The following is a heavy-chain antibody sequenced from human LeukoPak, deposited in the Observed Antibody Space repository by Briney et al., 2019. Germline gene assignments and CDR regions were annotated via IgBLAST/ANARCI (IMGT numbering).Heavy chain of an antibody. D-gene: IGHD5-18*01. CDR3: AKTSQLWFGYYFDY. Sequence: ASVKVFCKASGYTFTSYAMHWVRQAPGQRLEWMGWINAGNGNTKYSQKFQGRVTITRDTSASTAYMELSSLRSEDTAVYYCAKTSQLWFGYYFDYWGQGTLVTVSS. CDR1: GYTFTSYA. CDR2: INAGNGNT. J-gene: IGHJ4*02. V-gene: IGHV1-3*01.